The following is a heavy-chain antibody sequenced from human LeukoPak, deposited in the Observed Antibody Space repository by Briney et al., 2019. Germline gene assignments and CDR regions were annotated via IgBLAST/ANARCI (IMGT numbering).Heavy chain of an antibody. CDR1: GGSFSGYY. Sequence: SETLSLTCAVYGGSFSGYYWSWIRQPAGKGLEWIGRIYTSGSTNYNPSLKSRVTISVDTSKNQFSLKLSSVTAADTAVYYCARDSYGGNHKNFDYWGQGTLVTVSS. V-gene: IGHV4-4*07. CDR2: IYTSGST. J-gene: IGHJ4*02. CDR3: ARDSYGGNHKNFDY. D-gene: IGHD4-23*01.